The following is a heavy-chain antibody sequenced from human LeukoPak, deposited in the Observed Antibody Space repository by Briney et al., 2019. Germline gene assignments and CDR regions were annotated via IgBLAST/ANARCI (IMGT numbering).Heavy chain of an antibody. CDR3: AKVRTGHYFDY. CDR1: GFTFSSYA. CDR2: ISYDGSNK. J-gene: IGHJ4*02. Sequence: GRSLRLSCAASGFTFSSYAMHWVRQAPGKGLEWVAVISYDGSNKYYADPVKGRFTISRDNSKNTLYLQMNSLRAEDTAVYCCAKVRTGHYFDYWGQGTLVTVSS. D-gene: IGHD3/OR15-3a*01. V-gene: IGHV3-30-3*01.